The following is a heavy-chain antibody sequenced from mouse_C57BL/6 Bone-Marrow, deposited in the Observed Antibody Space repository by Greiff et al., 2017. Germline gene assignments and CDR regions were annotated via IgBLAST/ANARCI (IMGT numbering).Heavy chain of an antibody. CDR1: GYTFTDYY. CDR3: ARDYDYDGPVAY. J-gene: IGHJ3*01. D-gene: IGHD2-4*01. V-gene: IGHV1-26*01. CDR2: INPNNGGT. Sequence: EVQLQQSGPELVKPGASVKISCKASGYTFTDYYMNWVKQSPGKSLEWIGDINPNNGGTSYNQKFKGKATLTVDKSSSTAYMELRSLTSEDSAVYYCARDYDYDGPVAYWGQGTLVTVSA.